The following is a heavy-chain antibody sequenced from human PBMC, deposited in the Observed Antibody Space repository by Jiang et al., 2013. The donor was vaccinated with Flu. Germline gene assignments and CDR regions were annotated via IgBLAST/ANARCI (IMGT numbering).Heavy chain of an antibody. CDR3: ARLGFIRYYYDTGFDP. J-gene: IGHJ5*02. D-gene: IGHD3-22*01. Sequence: EWIGVSIILETPTXPRPSKSRVTISVDTSKNQXSLKLSSVTAADSAVYYCARLGFIRYYYDTGFDPWGQGTLVTVSS. CDR2: SIILETP. V-gene: IGHV4-39*01.